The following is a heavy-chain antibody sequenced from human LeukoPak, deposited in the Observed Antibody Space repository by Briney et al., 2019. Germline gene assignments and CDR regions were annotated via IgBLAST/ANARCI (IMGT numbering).Heavy chain of an antibody. J-gene: IGHJ5*02. V-gene: IGHV3-23*01. CDR3: AKEGDIVVVVAATAPNWFDP. CDR1: GFTFSSYA. CDR2: ISGSGGST. D-gene: IGHD2-15*01. Sequence: GGSLRLSCAASGFTFSSYAMSWVRQAPGKGLEWVSAISGSGGSTYYADSVKGRFTISRDNSKNTLYLQMNSLRAEDTAVYYCAKEGDIVVVVAATAPNWFDPWGQGTLVTVST.